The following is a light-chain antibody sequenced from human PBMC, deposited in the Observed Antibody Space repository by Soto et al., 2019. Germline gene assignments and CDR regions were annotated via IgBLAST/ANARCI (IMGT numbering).Light chain of an antibody. CDR1: SSDIGDSNY. CDR2: DVS. Sequence: QSLLTQPASVSGSPGQSITSSCTGTSSDIGDSNYVSWYQQHPGKAPKLVIYDVSNRPSGVSNRFSGSKSANTASLTISGLQAEDEADYYCSSFRSSSTSYVFGTGTKVTVL. J-gene: IGLJ1*01. CDR3: SSFRSSSTSYV. V-gene: IGLV2-14*03.